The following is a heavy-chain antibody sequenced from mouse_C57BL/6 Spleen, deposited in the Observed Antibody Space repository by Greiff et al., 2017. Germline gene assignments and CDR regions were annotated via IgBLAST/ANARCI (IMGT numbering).Heavy chain of an antibody. V-gene: IGHV1-42*01. CDR1: GYSFTGYY. J-gene: IGHJ2*01. CDR3: ARRRDNYYGSRGYFDY. D-gene: IGHD1-1*01. Sequence: EVQLQQSGPELVKPGASVKISCKASGYSFTGYYMNWVKQSPEKSLEWIGEINPSTGGTTYNQKFKAKATLPVDKSSSTAYMQLKSLTSEDSAVYYCARRRDNYYGSRGYFDYWGQGTTLTVSS. CDR2: INPSTGGT.